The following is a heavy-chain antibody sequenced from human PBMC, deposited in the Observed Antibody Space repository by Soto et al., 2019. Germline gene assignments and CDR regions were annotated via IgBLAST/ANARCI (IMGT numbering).Heavy chain of an antibody. CDR3: ARTEYSGYDLSAYYYYYYYMDV. CDR2: IWYDGSNK. V-gene: IGHV3-33*01. Sequence: GGSLRLSCAASGFTFSSYGMHWVRQAPGKGLEWVAVIWYDGSNKYYADSVKGRFTISRDNSKNTLYLQMNSLRAEDTAVYYCARTEYSGYDLSAYYYYYYYMDVWGKGTTVTVSS. J-gene: IGHJ6*03. D-gene: IGHD5-12*01. CDR1: GFTFSSYG.